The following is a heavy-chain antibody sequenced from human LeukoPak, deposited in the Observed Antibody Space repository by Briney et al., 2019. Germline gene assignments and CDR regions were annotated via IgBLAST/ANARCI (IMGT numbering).Heavy chain of an antibody. Sequence: SETLSLTCTVSGYSISSGYYWGWIRQPPGKGLEWIGSIYHSGSTYYSQSLKGRVSMSVDAPKNQFSLKLSSVTASDTAFYYCASNVARDYENYQNPFDYWGQGTLVTVSS. CDR3: ASNVARDYENYQNPFDY. D-gene: IGHD3-22*01. CDR1: GYSISSGYY. J-gene: IGHJ4*02. V-gene: IGHV4-38-2*02. CDR2: IYHSGST.